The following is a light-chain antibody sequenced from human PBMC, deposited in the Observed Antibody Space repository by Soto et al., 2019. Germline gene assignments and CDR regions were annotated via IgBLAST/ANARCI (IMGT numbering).Light chain of an antibody. CDR1: NIGSKS. CDR2: YDS. V-gene: IGLV3-21*01. J-gene: IGLJ3*02. CDR3: QVWDISSGHVV. Sequence: SYELTQPPSVSVAPGKTASVACGGSNIGSKSVHWYQKKSGQAPVLVMYYDSDRPSGIPERFPGSNSGNTATLTISRVEAGDEADYYYQVWDISSGHVVFGGGTKLTVL.